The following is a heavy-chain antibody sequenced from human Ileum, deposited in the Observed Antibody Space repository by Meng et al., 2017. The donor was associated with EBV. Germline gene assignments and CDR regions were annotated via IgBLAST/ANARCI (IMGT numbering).Heavy chain of an antibody. Sequence: HVQLQESGPGLVKPSGTPSPTGAVAGGSISSGNWWNLFRQPPGKGRECIGEIYYSGSTIYNPSLKSRVTISVDKSKNLFSLKLSSVTAAETAVYYCARGYGSGRDYFDYWGQGTLVTVSS. CDR2: IYYSGST. V-gene: IGHV4-4*02. J-gene: IGHJ4*02. D-gene: IGHD3-10*01. CDR3: ARGYGSGRDYFDY. CDR1: GGSISSGNW.